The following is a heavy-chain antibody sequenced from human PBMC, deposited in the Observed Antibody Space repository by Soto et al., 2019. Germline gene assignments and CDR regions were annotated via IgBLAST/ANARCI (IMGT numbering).Heavy chain of an antibody. V-gene: IGHV1-18*01. CDR3: ARDVRVMSYTVLDAHDAFDI. Sequence: ASVKVSCKASGYTFTSYGISWVRHAPGQGLEWMGWISAYNGNTNYAQKLQGRVIMTTDTSTSTAYMELRSLRSDDTAVYYCARDVRVMSYTVLDAHDAFDIWGQGTMVTVSS. D-gene: IGHD3-16*01. CDR1: GYTFTSYG. CDR2: ISAYNGNT. J-gene: IGHJ3*02.